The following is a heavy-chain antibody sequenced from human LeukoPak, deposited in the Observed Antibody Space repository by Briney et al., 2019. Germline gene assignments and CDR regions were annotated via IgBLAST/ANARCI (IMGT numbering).Heavy chain of an antibody. J-gene: IGHJ4*02. CDR2: ISAYNGNT. V-gene: IGHV1-18*01. CDR3: ARDAHTAMVVELGY. CDR1: GYTLTNYG. D-gene: IGHD5-18*01. Sequence: ASVTVSCKASGYTLTNYGIGWVRQAPGQGGEGMGWISAYNGNTNYAQKLQGRVTISTDTSTSTAYMELRRLRSDDTAVYYCARDAHTAMVVELGYWGQGTLVTVSS.